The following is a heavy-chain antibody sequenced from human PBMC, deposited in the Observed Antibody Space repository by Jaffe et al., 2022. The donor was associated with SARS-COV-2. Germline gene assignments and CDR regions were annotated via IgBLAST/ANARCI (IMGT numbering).Heavy chain of an antibody. J-gene: IGHJ6*02. CDR3: ARDLSVVADPYYYYGMDV. CDR1: GFTFSSYG. CDR2: IWYDGSNK. V-gene: IGHV3-33*01. D-gene: IGHD5-12*01. Sequence: QVQLVESGGGVVQPGRSLRLSCAASGFTFSSYGMHWVRQAPGKGLEWVAVIWYDGSNKYYADSVKGRFTISRDNSKNTLYLQMNSLRAEDTAVYYCARDLSVVADPYYYYGMDVWGQGTTVTVSS.